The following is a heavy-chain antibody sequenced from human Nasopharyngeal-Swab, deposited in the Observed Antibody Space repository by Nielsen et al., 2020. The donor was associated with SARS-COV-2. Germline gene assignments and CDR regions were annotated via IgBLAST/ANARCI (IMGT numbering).Heavy chain of an antibody. J-gene: IGHJ3*02. CDR3: AKGDIVLMVYPTSAFDI. Sequence: SLKISCAASGFTFDDCAMHWVRQAPGKGLEWVSGISWNSGSIGYADSVKGRFTISRDNAKNSLYLQMNSLRAEDTALYYCAKGDIVLMVYPTSAFDIWGQGTMVTVSS. V-gene: IGHV3-9*01. D-gene: IGHD2-8*01. CDR2: ISWNSGSI. CDR1: GFTFDDCA.